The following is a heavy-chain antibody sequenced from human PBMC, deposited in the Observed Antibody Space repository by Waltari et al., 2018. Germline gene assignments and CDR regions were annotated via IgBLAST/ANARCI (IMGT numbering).Heavy chain of an antibody. CDR1: GGTFSSYA. V-gene: IGHV1-69*13. J-gene: IGHJ5*02. D-gene: IGHD6-19*01. CDR3: ARVLTPGVAVAGLRAVSTWFDP. Sequence: QVQLVQSGAEVKKPGSSVKVSCKASGGTFSSYAISWVRQAPGQGPEWMGGIIPIFGTANYAQKFQGRVTITADESTSTAYMELSSLRSEDTAVYYCARVLTPGVAVAGLRAVSTWFDPWGQGTLVTVSS. CDR2: IIPIFGTA.